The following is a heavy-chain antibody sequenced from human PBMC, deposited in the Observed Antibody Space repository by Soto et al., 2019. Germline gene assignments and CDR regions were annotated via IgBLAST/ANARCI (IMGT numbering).Heavy chain of an antibody. J-gene: IGHJ6*02. V-gene: IGHV3-48*02. D-gene: IGHD3-22*01. CDR1: GFTFSSYS. CDR3: ARDPHYYDSSGYYLNYYGMDV. CDR2: ISSSSSTI. Sequence: PGGSLRLSCAASGFTFSSYSMNWVRQAPGKGLEWVSYISSSSSTIYYADSVKGRFTISRDNAKNSLYLQMNSLRDEDTAVYYCARDPHYYDSSGYYLNYYGMDVWGQGTLVTVSS.